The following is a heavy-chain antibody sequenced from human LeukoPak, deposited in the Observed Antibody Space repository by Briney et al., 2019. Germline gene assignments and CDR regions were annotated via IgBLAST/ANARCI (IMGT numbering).Heavy chain of an antibody. J-gene: IGHJ4*02. CDR1: GGSISSGGYY. V-gene: IGHV4-31*03. Sequence: SETLSLTCTVSGGSISSGGYYWSWIRQHPGKGLEWIGYIYYSGSTYYNPSLKSRVTISVDTSKNQFSLKLSSVTAADTAVYYCARGRWEAFYGSVTKSFDYWGQGTLVTVSS. D-gene: IGHD3-10*01. CDR2: IYYSGST. CDR3: ARGRWEAFYGSVTKSFDY.